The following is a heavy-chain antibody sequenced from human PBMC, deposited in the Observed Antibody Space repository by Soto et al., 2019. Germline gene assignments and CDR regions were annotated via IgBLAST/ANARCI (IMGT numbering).Heavy chain of an antibody. D-gene: IGHD6-13*01. CDR1: GYTFTSYA. V-gene: IGHV1-3*01. CDR3: ARGDSSSWYGDYFQH. J-gene: IGHJ1*01. Sequence: QVQLVQSGAEVKKSGASVKVSCKASGYTFTSYAMHWVRQAPGQRLEWMGWINAGNGNTKYSQKFQGRVTITRDTSASTAYMELSSLRSEDTAVYYCARGDSSSWYGDYFQHWGQGTPVTVSS. CDR2: INAGNGNT.